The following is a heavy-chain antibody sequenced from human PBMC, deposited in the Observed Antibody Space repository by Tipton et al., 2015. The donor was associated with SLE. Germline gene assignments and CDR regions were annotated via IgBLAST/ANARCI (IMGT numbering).Heavy chain of an antibody. CDR2: ISSSSSYI. V-gene: IGHV3-21*01. Sequence: QLVQSGGGLVKPGGSLRLSCAASGFTFSSYSMNWVRQAPGKGLEWVSSISSSSSYIYYADSVKGRFTISRDNAKNSLYLQMNSLRAEDTAVYYCARGHVVVPAALDYWGQGTLVTVSS. CDR1: GFTFSSYS. CDR3: ARGHVVVPAALDY. D-gene: IGHD2-2*01. J-gene: IGHJ4*02.